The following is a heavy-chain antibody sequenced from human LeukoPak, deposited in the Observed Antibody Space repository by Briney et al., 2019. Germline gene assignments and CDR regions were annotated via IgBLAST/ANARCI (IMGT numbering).Heavy chain of an antibody. CDR3: ASRYSSGWYGSLGP. CDR2: ISGSGGST. D-gene: IGHD6-19*01. CDR1: GFTFSSYA. Sequence: GGSLRLSCAASGFTFSSYAMSWVRQAPGKGLEWVSAISGSGGSTYYADSVKGRFTISRDNSKNTLYLQMNSLRAEDTAVYYCASRYSSGWYGSLGPWGQGTLVTVSS. J-gene: IGHJ5*02. V-gene: IGHV3-23*01.